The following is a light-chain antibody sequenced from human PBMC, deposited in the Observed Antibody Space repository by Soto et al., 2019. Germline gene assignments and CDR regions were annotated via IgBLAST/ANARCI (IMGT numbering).Light chain of an antibody. V-gene: IGLV3-27*01. CDR3: YSPTERNLGVV. J-gene: IGLJ3*02. Sequence: SSELTQPSSVSVSPGQTARITCSGDILAKKYARWFQQKPGQAPVLVIYKDTVRPSGSPERFFGSTSGTTVTLTISGAQVEDEADYYCYSPTERNLGVVFGGGTQVTVL. CDR2: KDT. CDR1: ILAKKY.